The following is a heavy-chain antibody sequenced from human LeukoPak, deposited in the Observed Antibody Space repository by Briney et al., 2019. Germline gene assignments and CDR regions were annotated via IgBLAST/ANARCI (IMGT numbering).Heavy chain of an antibody. CDR2: ISGSGGST. V-gene: IGHV3-23*01. CDR1: GFTFSSYA. J-gene: IGHJ4*02. D-gene: IGHD3-22*01. Sequence: GGPLRLSCAASGFTFSSYAMSWVRQAPGKGLEWVSAISGSGGSTYYADSVKGRFTISRDNSKNTLYLQMNSLRAEDTAVYYCAKSLVVMGLAFDYWGQGTLVTVSS. CDR3: AKSLVVMGLAFDY.